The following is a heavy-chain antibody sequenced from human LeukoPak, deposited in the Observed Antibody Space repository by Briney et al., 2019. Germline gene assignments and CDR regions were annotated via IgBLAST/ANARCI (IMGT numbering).Heavy chain of an antibody. CDR3: ARDQGVAGFMDV. D-gene: IGHD6-19*01. Sequence: GASVKVSCKASGYIFTTYYMHWVRQAPGQGLEWMGVINPSDGSTNYAQRFQGRVTFTSDTSATVVYIDLSSLRSEDTAEYYCARDQGVAGFMDVWGQGTTVTVSS. V-gene: IGHV1-46*01. J-gene: IGHJ6*02. CDR2: INPSDGST. CDR1: GYIFTTYY.